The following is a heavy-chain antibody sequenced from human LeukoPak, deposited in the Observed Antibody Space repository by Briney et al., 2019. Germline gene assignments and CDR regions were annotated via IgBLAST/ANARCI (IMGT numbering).Heavy chain of an antibody. V-gene: IGHV3-30-3*01. CDR2: ISYGGSNK. CDR1: GFAFSSYA. Sequence: GGSLRLSCAASGFAFSSYAMHWVRQAPGKGLEWVAVISYGGSNKYYTDSVKGRFTISRDNSKNTLYLQMNSLRDEDTAVYYCARATYYYDTSTSSGASDIWGQGTMVIVSS. CDR3: ARATYYYDTSTSSGASDI. D-gene: IGHD3-22*01. J-gene: IGHJ3*02.